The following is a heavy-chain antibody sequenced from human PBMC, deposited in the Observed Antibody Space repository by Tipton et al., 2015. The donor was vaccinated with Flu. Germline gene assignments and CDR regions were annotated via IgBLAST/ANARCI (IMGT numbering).Heavy chain of an antibody. J-gene: IGHJ6*02. CDR3: ARDSSLSSGFYYGMGV. CDR2: ISYDGSNK. D-gene: IGHD6-19*01. V-gene: IGHV3-30-3*01. Sequence: SLRLSCAASGFTFSSYAIHWVRQAPGKGLEWAAVISYDGSNKYYADSVKGRFTISRDNSKNTLYLQMNSLRAEDTAVYYCARDSSLSSGFYYGMGVWGQGTTVTVSS. CDR1: GFTFSSYA.